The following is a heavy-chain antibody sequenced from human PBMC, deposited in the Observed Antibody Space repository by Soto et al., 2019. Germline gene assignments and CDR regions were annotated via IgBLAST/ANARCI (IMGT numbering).Heavy chain of an antibody. CDR2: ISGGGDTT. J-gene: IGHJ4*02. CDR3: AKGRGGSGSLTPPVDF. CDR1: GFTFSNNA. D-gene: IGHD3-10*01. Sequence: EVQLLESGGGLVQPGGSLRLSCAASGFTFSNNAMTWVRQAPGKGLEWVSAISGGGDTTSYADSVKGRFTVSRDGSKNTLYLQMSSLIAEDTALYYCAKGRGGSGSLTPPVDFWGQGTLVTVSS. V-gene: IGHV3-23*01.